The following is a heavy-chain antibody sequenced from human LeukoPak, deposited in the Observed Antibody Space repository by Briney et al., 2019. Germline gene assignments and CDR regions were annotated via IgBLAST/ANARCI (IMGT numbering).Heavy chain of an antibody. CDR1: GGSISSGSYY. CDR3: ARRRITIFGVGQDNGPYDDAFDI. J-gene: IGHJ3*02. V-gene: IGHV4-61*02. Sequence: SETLSLTCTVSGGSISSGSYYWSWIRQPAGKGLEWIGRIYTSGSTNYNPSLKSRVTISVDTSKNQFSLKLSSVTAADTAVYYCARRRITIFGVGQDNGPYDDAFDIWGQGTMVTVSS. D-gene: IGHD3-3*01. CDR2: IYTSGST.